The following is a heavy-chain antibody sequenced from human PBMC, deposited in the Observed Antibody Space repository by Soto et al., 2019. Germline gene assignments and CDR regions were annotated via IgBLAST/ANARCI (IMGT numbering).Heavy chain of an antibody. J-gene: IGHJ5*02. Sequence: GGSLRLSCAASGFTFSSYEMNWVRQAPGKGLEWVSYISSSGSTIYYADSVKGRFTISRDNAKTSLYLQMNRLRAEDTAVYYCARGADYGDYKNWFDPCGQGPLGTVSS. CDR1: GFTFSSYE. V-gene: IGHV3-48*03. CDR2: ISSSGSTI. CDR3: ARGADYGDYKNWFDP. D-gene: IGHD4-17*01.